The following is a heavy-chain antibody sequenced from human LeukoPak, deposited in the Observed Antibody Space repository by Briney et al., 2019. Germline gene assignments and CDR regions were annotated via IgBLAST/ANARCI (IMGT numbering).Heavy chain of an antibody. CDR2: IIVAFGTA. V-gene: IGHV1-69*05. J-gene: IGHJ5*02. CDR3: AGDRRAQSNNWFDR. CDR1: GGTFSSDS. Sequence: ASVKVSCKASGGTFSSDSFSWVRQAPGQGLEWMGGIIVAFGTARYAQKFQGRVTISTDESTSTVYMEVSSLKSDDTAVYYCAGDRRAQSNNWFDRWGQGTLVTVSS.